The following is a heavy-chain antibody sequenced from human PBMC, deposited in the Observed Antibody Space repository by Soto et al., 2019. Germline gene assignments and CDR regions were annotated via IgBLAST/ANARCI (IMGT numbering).Heavy chain of an antibody. CDR2: IYYSGST. CDR1: GGSISSGGYY. Sequence: SETLSLTCTVSGGSISSGGYYWSCIRQHPGKGLEWIGYIYYSGSTYYNPSLKSRVTISVDTSKNQFSLKLSSVTAADTAVYYCARSDSAYQAGDWRYWGQGTLVTFSS. CDR3: ARSDSAYQAGDWRY. V-gene: IGHV4-31*03. J-gene: IGHJ4*02. D-gene: IGHD2-21*01.